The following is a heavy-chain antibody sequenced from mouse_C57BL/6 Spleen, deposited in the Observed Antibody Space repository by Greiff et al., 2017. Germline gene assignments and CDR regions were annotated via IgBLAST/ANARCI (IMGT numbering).Heavy chain of an antibody. CDR3: TREDDVYAMDY. CDR1: GFTFSSYA. Sequence: EVMLVESGEGLVKPGGSLKLSCAASGFTFSSYAMSWVRQTPEKRLEWVAYISSGGDYIYYADTVKGRFTISRDNARNTLYLQMSSLKSEDTAMYYCTREDDVYAMDYWGQGTSVTVSS. D-gene: IGHD2-12*01. V-gene: IGHV5-9-1*02. CDR2: ISSGGDYI. J-gene: IGHJ4*01.